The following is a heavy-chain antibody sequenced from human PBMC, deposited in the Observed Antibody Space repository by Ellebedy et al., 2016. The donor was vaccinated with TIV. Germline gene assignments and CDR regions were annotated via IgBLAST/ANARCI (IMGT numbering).Heavy chain of an antibody. CDR3: ARDPALPRGRFDT. Sequence: MPSETLSLTCTVSGGSISNSDYYWNWFRQPPGKGLAWLGSIYYSWSAYYNPSLKSRVTVSVDTSKNQFSLNLSSVTAADTAVYYCARDPALPRGRFDTWGQGTLVTVSS. J-gene: IGHJ5*02. CDR1: GGSISNSDYY. V-gene: IGHV4-39*07. CDR2: IYYSWSA. D-gene: IGHD1-26*01.